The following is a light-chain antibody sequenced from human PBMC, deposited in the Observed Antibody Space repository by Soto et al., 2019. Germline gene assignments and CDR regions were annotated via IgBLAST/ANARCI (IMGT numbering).Light chain of an antibody. CDR1: SSDVGGYNY. J-gene: IGLJ2*01. V-gene: IGLV2-14*01. CDR3: SSYTSRSTLI. Sequence: QSALTQPASVSGSPGQSITISCTGTSSDVGGYNYVSWYQQHPGKGPKVMIYDVSNRPSGVSDRFSGSKSGNTASLTISGLQSEDEADDYCSSYTSRSTLIFGGGTQVTVL. CDR2: DVS.